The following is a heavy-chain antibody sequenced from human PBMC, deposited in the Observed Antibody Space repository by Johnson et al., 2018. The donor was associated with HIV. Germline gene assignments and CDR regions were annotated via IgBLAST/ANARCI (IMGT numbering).Heavy chain of an antibody. Sequence: VYLVESGGGLIQPGGSLRLSCAASGFTVSSNYMNWVRQAPGQGLEWVSVMYNGGSTYYADSVTGRFTISRDNSKNTLYLQMNSLRAEDTAVYYCARLPVLVVVAGRPHGFDIWGQGTMVTVSS. CDR1: GFTVSSNY. V-gene: IGHV3-53*01. J-gene: IGHJ3*02. D-gene: IGHD2-15*01. CDR2: MYNGGST. CDR3: ARLPVLVVVAGRPHGFDI.